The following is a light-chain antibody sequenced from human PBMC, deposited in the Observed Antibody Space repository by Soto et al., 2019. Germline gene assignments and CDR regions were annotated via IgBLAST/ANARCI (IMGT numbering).Light chain of an antibody. CDR3: LQHYDYPHT. CDR2: AAS. CDR1: RGITTS. V-gene: IGKV1-6*01. J-gene: IGKJ2*01. Sequence: AVQMTQSPPSLSASLGDRVTITCRASRGITTSLIWSQQKPGKAPKLLIYAASSLQTGVSPRFSGRGSGTHFTLTISGRQTVEFAPYHCLQHYDYPHTFGQGTKLEIK.